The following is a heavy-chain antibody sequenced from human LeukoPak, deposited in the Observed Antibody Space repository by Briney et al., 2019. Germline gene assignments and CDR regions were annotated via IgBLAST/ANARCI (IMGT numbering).Heavy chain of an antibody. J-gene: IGHJ4*02. CDR3: TRDSSGYF. CDR2: IRSKANSYAT. CDR1: GFNFRGLA. V-gene: IGHV3-73*01. Sequence: GSLKLPFAAFGFNFRGLALPWVRQAFGKRPGWVGRIRSKANSYATAYAASVKGRFTISRDDSKNTAYLQMNSLKTEDTAVYYCTRDSSGYFWGQGTLVTVSS. D-gene: IGHD3-22*01.